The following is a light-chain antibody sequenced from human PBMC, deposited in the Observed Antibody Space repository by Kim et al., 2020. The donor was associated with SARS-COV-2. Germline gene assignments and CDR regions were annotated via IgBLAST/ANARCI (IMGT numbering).Light chain of an antibody. Sequence: SICPGQTASIACTGHKLGDKYVCWYQQKPGLSPVLVIYQDNRRPSGIPDRFSGSNSGDTATLTISGAQVMYEADYYCQAWDSSSYVFGTGTKVTVL. V-gene: IGLV3-1*01. CDR2: QDN. CDR3: QAWDSSSYV. J-gene: IGLJ1*01. CDR1: KLGDKY.